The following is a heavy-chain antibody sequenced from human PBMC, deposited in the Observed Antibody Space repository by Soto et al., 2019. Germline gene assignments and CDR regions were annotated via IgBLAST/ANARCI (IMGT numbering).Heavy chain of an antibody. V-gene: IGHV1-69*13. J-gene: IGHJ4*02. D-gene: IGHD3-22*01. CDR2: IILPFGTP. CDR1: GTTFSNFA. CDR3: VIGHDYEGYFDY. Sequence: ASVKVSCKASGTTFSNFAIGWVRQAPGQGLEWMGGIILPFGTPNYAQKFQGRVTISADESMTTAYMELRGLRSEDTAVYYCVIGHDYEGYFDYWGQGTLVTVSS.